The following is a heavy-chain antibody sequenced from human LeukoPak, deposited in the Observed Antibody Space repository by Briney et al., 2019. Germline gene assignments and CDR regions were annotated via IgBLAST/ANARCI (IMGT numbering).Heavy chain of an antibody. CDR1: RGSISTYY. D-gene: IGHD1-1*01. CDR2: ISTSGST. J-gene: IGHJ4*02. Sequence: SETLSLTCTISRGSISTYYWSWIRQPPGKGLEWIGYISTSGSTNYNPSLKSRVTILVDTSKNQFSLNLSSVTAADTAVYYCARRRTTGTTGYFDSWGQGTLVTVSS. CDR3: ARRRTTGTTGYFDS. V-gene: IGHV4-4*09.